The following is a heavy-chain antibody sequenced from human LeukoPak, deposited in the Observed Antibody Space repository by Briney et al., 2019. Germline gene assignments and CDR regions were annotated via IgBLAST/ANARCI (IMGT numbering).Heavy chain of an antibody. CDR2: INHSGST. D-gene: IGHD3-10*01. CDR1: GGSFSGYY. V-gene: IGHV4-34*01. Sequence: SETLSLTFAVYGGSFSGYYWSWIRQPPGKGLEWIGEINHSGSTNYNPSLKSRVTISVDTSKNQFSLKLSSVTAADTAVYYCARQRLSWFGESIDYWCQGTLVTVSS. J-gene: IGHJ4*02. CDR3: ARQRLSWFGESIDY.